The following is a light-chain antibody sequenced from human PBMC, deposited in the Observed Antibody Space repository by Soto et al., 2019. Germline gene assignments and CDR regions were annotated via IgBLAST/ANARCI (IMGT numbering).Light chain of an antibody. CDR1: SSDVGGYNY. CDR2: EVS. J-gene: IGLJ1*01. Sequence: ALTQPASVSGSPGQSITISCTGTSSDVGGYNYVSWYQQHPGKAPKLMIYEVSNRPSGVSNRFSGSKSGNTASLTISGLQAEDEADYYCSSYTSSSTLLYVFGTGTKVTVL. V-gene: IGLV2-14*01. CDR3: SSYTSSSTLLYV.